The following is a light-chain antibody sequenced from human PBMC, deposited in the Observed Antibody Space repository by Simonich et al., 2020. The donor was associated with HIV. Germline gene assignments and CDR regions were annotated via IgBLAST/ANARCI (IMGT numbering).Light chain of an antibody. V-gene: IGLV3-25*03. CDR1: ALPKQY. J-gene: IGLJ3*02. CDR2: KDS. CDR3: QSADSSGTWV. Sequence: SYDLTQPPSVSVSPGQTARITCSGDALPKQYSYWYQKKPGQAPILVIYKDSERPSGIHERFSGSSSGTTVTLTISGVQAEDEADYYCQSADSSGTWVFGGGTKLTVL.